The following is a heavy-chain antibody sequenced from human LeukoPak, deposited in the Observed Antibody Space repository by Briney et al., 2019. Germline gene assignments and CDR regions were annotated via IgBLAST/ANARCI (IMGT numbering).Heavy chain of an antibody. CDR3: AIARGGSNYPHFVY. J-gene: IGHJ4*02. V-gene: IGHV3-9*01. CDR1: GFTFDDYA. D-gene: IGHD4-11*01. Sequence: GGSLRLSCAASGFTFDDYAMHWVRQAPGKGLEWVSGISWNSGSIGYADSVKGRFTISRDNSKNTLYLQMNSLRAEDTAVYYCAIARGGSNYPHFVYWGQGTLVTVSS. CDR2: ISWNSGSI.